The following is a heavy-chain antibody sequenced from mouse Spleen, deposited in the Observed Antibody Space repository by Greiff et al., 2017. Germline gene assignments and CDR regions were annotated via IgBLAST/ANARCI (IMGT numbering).Heavy chain of an antibody. V-gene: IGHV5-16*01. CDR1: GFTFSDYY. Sequence: DVKLVESEGGLVQPGSSMKLSCTASGFTFSDYYMAWVRQVPEKGLEWVANINYDGSSTYYLDSLKSRFIISRDNAKNILYLQMSSLKSEDTATYYCARDSWGYAMDYWGQGTSVTVSS. CDR2: INYDGSST. CDR3: ARDSWGYAMDY. J-gene: IGHJ4*01. D-gene: IGHD1-2*01.